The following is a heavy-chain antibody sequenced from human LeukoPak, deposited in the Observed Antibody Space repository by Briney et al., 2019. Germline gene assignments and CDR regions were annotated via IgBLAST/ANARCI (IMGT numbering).Heavy chain of an antibody. J-gene: IGHJ4*02. CDR1: GFTFSSYA. Sequence: GGSLRLSCAASGFTFSSYAMHWVRQAPGKGLEWVSGISWNSGSIGYADSVKGRFTISRDNAKNSLYLQMNSLRAEDTALYYCAKATYCSGGSCYSPLDYWGQGTLVTVSS. D-gene: IGHD2-15*01. CDR2: ISWNSGSI. CDR3: AKATYCSGGSCYSPLDY. V-gene: IGHV3-9*01.